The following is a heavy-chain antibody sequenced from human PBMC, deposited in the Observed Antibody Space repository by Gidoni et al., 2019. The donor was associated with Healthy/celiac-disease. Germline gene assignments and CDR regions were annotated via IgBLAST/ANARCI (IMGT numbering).Heavy chain of an antibody. CDR1: GFTFRSYA. Sequence: EVQLLDSGGGLVQPGGSLRPSCAASGFTFRSYAMRWVRQAPGKGLEWVSAISGGGGSTYYADSVKGRCTISRDNSKNTLDLQMNSLGAEETAVYYCAKETLRGWELLYLDYWGQGTLVTVSS. V-gene: IGHV3-23*01. D-gene: IGHD1-26*01. CDR2: ISGGGGST. J-gene: IGHJ4*02. CDR3: AKETLRGWELLYLDY.